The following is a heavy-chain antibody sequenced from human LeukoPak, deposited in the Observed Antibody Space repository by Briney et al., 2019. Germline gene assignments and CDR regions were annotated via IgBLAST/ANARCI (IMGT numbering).Heavy chain of an antibody. CDR1: GFTFSAYG. D-gene: IGHD6-19*01. J-gene: IGHJ4*02. V-gene: IGHV3-30*18. Sequence: GGSLRLSCAASGFTFSAYGMHWVRQVPGKGLEWVAGISFDGSKEDYAGSVKGRFTASRDMSKNTLHLQMSGLRADDTALYYCAKDKHHSGWFEPFDYWGQGTLVTASS. CDR3: AKDKHHSGWFEPFDY. CDR2: ISFDGSKE.